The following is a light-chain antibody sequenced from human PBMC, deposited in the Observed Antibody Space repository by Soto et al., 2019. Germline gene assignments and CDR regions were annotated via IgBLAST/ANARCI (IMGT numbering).Light chain of an antibody. CDR2: DAS. CDR3: QQRSSWPS. Sequence: EIVLTQSQATLSLSQGETATLSCRASQNINNFLAWYQQKPGQAPRLLIFDASNRATGIPARFSGSGSGTDFTLSISSLEPEDFAVYYCQQRSSWPSFGQGTRLEI. J-gene: IGKJ5*01. CDR1: QNINNF. V-gene: IGKV3-11*01.